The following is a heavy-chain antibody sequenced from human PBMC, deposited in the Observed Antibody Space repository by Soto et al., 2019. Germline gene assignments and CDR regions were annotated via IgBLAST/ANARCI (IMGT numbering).Heavy chain of an antibody. CDR2: ISGSGSST. CDR3: AKAVTISGSFYYGMDV. J-gene: IGHJ6*02. Sequence: GGSLRLSCAASGFTFSNYAMNWVRQAPGKGLEWVSGISGSGSSTNNAVSVKCRFTISRDNSKNRMYLQVHSLRAEDTAAYYCAKAVTISGSFYYGMDVWGQGTTVTVSS. D-gene: IGHD3-3*01. CDR1: GFTFSNYA. V-gene: IGHV3-23*01.